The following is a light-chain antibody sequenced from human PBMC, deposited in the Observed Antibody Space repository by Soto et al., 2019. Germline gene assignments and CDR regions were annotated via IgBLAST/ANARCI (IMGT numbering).Light chain of an antibody. CDR2: DAS. Sequence: DIQITQSPSTLSASVGDRVTITCRASESISRWLAWFQQKPGKAPNLLIYDASILQSGVPSRLSGSGSGTDFTLTIRSLQPEDFVTYYCQQYNDYSTFGQGTKVDIK. CDR3: QQYNDYST. CDR1: ESISRW. V-gene: IGKV1-5*01. J-gene: IGKJ1*01.